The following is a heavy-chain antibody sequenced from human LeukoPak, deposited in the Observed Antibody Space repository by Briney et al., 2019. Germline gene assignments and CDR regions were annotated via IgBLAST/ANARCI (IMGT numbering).Heavy chain of an antibody. CDR3: VRVRPRVGATNDAFEI. CDR1: GFTFSSHW. V-gene: IGHV3-74*01. CDR2: IKGDGSSP. J-gene: IGHJ3*02. D-gene: IGHD1-26*01. Sequence: GGSLRLSCAASGFTFSSHWMHWVRQAPGKGLVRVSRIKGDGSSPTYADSVKGRFTISRDNAKNTLYLQMNGLRAEDTAVYYCVRVRPRVGATNDAFEIWGQGTMVTVSS.